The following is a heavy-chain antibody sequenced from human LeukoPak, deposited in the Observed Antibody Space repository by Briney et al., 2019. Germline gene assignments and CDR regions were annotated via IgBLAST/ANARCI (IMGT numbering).Heavy chain of an antibody. CDR1: GFTFSNAW. D-gene: IGHD3-3*01. CDR2: IKSKTDGGTT. CDR3: TVSMLRGGYYNYYYYYGMDV. J-gene: IGHJ6*02. V-gene: IGHV3-15*01. Sequence: GGSLRLSCAASGFTFSNAWMSWVRQAPGKGLEWVGRIKSKTDGGTTDYAAPVKGRFTISRDDSKNTLYLQMNSLKTEDTAVYYCTVSMLRGGYYNYYYYYGMDVWGQGTTVTVSS.